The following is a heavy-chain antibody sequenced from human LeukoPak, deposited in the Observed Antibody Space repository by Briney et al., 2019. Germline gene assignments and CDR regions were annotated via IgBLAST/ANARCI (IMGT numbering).Heavy chain of an antibody. Sequence: ASVKVSCKASGYTFTGYYMHWVRQAPGQGLEWMGRINPNSGGTNYAQKFQGRVTMTRDTSISTAYMELSRLRSEDTAVYYCARDGYYCSGGSCYLRGGFDPWGQGTLVTVSS. CDR2: INPNSGGT. CDR1: GYTFTGYY. D-gene: IGHD2-15*01. J-gene: IGHJ5*02. V-gene: IGHV1-2*06. CDR3: ARDGYYCSGGSCYLRGGFDP.